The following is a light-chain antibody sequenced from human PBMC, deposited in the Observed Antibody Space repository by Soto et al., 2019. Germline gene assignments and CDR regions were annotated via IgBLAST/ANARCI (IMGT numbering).Light chain of an antibody. CDR1: QSVSNNY. CDR3: QQYGSSGT. Sequence: EIVLTQSPGTLSLSPGERATLSCRASQSVSNNYLAWYQHKAGQAPRLLIYGASNRATGIPDRFSGSGSGTDFTLTISSLESEDFAVYYCQQYGSSGTFGQGTKVEIK. J-gene: IGKJ1*01. V-gene: IGKV3-20*01. CDR2: GAS.